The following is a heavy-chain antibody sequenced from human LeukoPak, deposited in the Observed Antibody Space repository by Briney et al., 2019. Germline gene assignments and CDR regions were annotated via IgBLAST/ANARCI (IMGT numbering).Heavy chain of an antibody. CDR3: ARDSPTVGSGYPSRKINFPYYFDY. J-gene: IGHJ4*02. D-gene: IGHD3-22*01. V-gene: IGHV1-18*01. Sequence: ASVTVSCKASGYTFINFGISWVRQAPGQGLEWMGWISANNDDTNYAQKVQGRVTMTTDTSTNTVYMELRSLRSDDTAVYYCARDSPTVGSGYPSRKINFPYYFDYWGQGTLVTVSS. CDR2: ISANNDDT. CDR1: GYTFINFG.